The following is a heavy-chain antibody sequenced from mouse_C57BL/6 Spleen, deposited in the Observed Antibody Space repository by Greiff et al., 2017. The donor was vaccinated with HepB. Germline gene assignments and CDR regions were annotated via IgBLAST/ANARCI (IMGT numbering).Heavy chain of an antibody. CDR2: IHPNSGST. Sequence: QVQLQQPGAELVKPGASVKLSCKASGYTFTSYWMHWVKQRPGQGLEWIGMIHPNSGSTNYNEKFKSKATLTVDKSSSTAYMQLSSLTSEDSAVYYCARGGIYDGYLYYAMDSWGQGTSVTVSS. J-gene: IGHJ4*01. D-gene: IGHD2-3*01. CDR1: GYTFTSYW. CDR3: ARGGIYDGYLYYAMDS. V-gene: IGHV1-64*01.